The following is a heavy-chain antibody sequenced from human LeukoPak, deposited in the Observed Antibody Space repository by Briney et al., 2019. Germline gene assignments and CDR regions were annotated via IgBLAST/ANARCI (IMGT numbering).Heavy chain of an antibody. J-gene: IGHJ5*02. Sequence: SETLSLTCTVSGGSISTYYWNWIRQPPGMGLEWIGYIYYTGSTNYNPSLKNRVTISVDTSKNQFSLKLSSVTAADTAVYYCARGAQYGPGYSHWFDPWGQGTLVTVSS. V-gene: IGHV4-59*01. CDR3: ARGAQYGPGYSHWFDP. CDR1: GGSISTYY. CDR2: IYYTGST. D-gene: IGHD3-10*01.